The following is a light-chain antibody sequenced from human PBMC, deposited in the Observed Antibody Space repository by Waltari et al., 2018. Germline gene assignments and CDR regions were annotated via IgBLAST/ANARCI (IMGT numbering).Light chain of an antibody. J-gene: IGKJ1*01. CDR2: QVS. V-gene: IGKV2-30*02. CDR1: HSLVHSDGNTY. CDR3: MQGTHWPRT. Sequence: VVMTQSPLSLPVTLGQPASISCWSSHSLVHSDGNTYLTWFQQRPGQSPRRLIYQVSNRDSGVPDRVIGSGSGTDFTLKISRVEAEDVGVYYCMQGTHWPRTFGQGTKVEIK.